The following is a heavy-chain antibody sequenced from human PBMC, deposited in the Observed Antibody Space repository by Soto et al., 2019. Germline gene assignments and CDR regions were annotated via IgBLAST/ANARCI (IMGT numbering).Heavy chain of an antibody. J-gene: IGHJ5*02. CDR1: GYTFTGYS. CDR3: ANIGYCSSTSCLLRGNWFDP. V-gene: IGHV1-69*13. D-gene: IGHD2-2*01. CDR2: IIANYGTA. Sequence: SVKVSCKASGYTFTGYSVSWVRQAPGQGLEWMGGIIANYGTANYAQKFQGRVTITADESTSTAYMELSSLRSEDTAVYYCANIGYCSSTSCLLRGNWFDPWGQGTLVTVSS.